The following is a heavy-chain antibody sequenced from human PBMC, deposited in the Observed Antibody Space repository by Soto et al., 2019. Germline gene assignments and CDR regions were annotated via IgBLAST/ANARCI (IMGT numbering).Heavy chain of an antibody. Sequence: PETLSLTCAVSGGSISSSDWWSWVRQPPGRGLEWIGEINPGVGTNYNPSLRSRVTISLDRSKNLFSLTLRSVTAADTGIYYCATNPRIGFPAYESSWGQGTLVTVSS. D-gene: IGHD3-16*01. J-gene: IGHJ5*02. CDR1: GGSISSSDW. CDR3: ATNPRIGFPAYESS. V-gene: IGHV4-4*03. CDR2: INPGVGT.